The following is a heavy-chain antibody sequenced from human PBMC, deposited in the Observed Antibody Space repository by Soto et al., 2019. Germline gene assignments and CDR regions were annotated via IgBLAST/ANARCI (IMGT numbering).Heavy chain of an antibody. CDR3: ASSEGAVADYFDY. D-gene: IGHD6-19*01. J-gene: IGHJ4*02. CDR2: IYHSGST. CDR1: GGSISSSNW. V-gene: IGHV4-4*02. Sequence: PSETLSLTCAVSGGSISSSNWWSWVRQPPGKGLEWIGEIYHSGSTNYNPSLKSRVTISVDKSKNQFSLKLSSVTAADTAVYYCASSEGAVADYFDYWGQGTLVTVSS.